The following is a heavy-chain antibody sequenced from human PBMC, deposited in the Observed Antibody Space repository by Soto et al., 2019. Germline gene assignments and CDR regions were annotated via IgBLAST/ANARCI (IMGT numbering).Heavy chain of an antibody. Sequence: ESGGGVVQPGTSLRLSCVGSGFTFRSYVIHWVRQAPGKGLGWVELTSYDGSNKYYDDSVKGRFTISRDNSRNTVDLQMDSLRLEDTALYYCARWGTTGGLDVWGQGTLVSVSS. CDR1: GFTFRSYV. CDR2: TSYDGSNK. CDR3: ARWGTTGGLDV. V-gene: IGHV3-30*19. D-gene: IGHD3-16*01. J-gene: IGHJ4*02.